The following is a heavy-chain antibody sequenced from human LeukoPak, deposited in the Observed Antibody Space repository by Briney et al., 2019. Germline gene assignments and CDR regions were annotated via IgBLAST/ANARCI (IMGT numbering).Heavy chain of an antibody. V-gene: IGHV3-11*01. CDR2: ISSSGSTI. CDR1: GFTFSDYY. CDR3: AGDSSGPKGIDP. Sequence: GGSLRLSCAASGFTFSDYYMSWIRQAPGKGLEWVSYISSSGSTIYHADSVKGRFTISRDNAKNSLCLQMNSLRAEDTAVYYCAGDSSGPKGIDPWGQGTLVTVSS. D-gene: IGHD6-19*01. J-gene: IGHJ5*02.